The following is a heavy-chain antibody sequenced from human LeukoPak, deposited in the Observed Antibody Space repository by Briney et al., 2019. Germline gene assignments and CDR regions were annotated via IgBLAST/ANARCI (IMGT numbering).Heavy chain of an antibody. CDR2: IYSGGST. D-gene: IGHD3-3*01. V-gene: IGHV3-66*01. Sequence: PGGSLRLSCAASGFTVSSNYMSWVRQAPGKGLEWVSVIYSGGSTYYADSVKGRFTISRDNSKNTLHLQMNSLRAEDTAVYYCGRVAWSGPTGGFASWGQGTLVIVSS. CDR3: GRVAWSGPTGGFAS. J-gene: IGHJ5*01. CDR1: GFTVSSNY.